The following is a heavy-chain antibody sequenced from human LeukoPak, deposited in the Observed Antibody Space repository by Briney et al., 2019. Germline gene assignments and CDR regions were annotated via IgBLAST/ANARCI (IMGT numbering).Heavy chain of an antibody. CDR1: GFTFSSYA. V-gene: IGHV3-23*01. CDR3: AKDQRRGYCSSTSCYIDY. D-gene: IGHD2-2*02. Sequence: GGSLRLSCAASGFTFSSYAMTWVRQAPGKGLEWVSAISGSAGSTYYADSVKGRFTISRDNSKNTLYLQMNSLRAEDTAVYYCAKDQRRGYCSSTSCYIDYWGQGTLVTVSS. J-gene: IGHJ4*02. CDR2: ISGSAGST.